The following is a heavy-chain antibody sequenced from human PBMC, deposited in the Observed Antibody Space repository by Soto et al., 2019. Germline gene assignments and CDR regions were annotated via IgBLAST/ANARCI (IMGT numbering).Heavy chain of an antibody. J-gene: IGHJ4*02. D-gene: IGHD1-7*01. CDR2: IKSDGSST. V-gene: IGHV3-74*01. Sequence: EVQLVESGGGLVQPEGSLRLSCASSGFTFSSYWIHWVRQAPGKGLVWLSRIKSDGSSTNYADSVKGRFTISRDNAKNTLYLQVNSLRAEDTAVYYCARGAQNYYYFDYWGQGTLVTVSS. CDR1: GFTFSSYW. CDR3: ARGAQNYYYFDY.